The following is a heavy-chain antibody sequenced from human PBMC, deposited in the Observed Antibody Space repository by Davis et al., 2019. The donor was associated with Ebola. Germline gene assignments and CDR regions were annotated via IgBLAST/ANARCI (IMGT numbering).Heavy chain of an antibody. Sequence: MPGGSLRLSCAASGFTVSSNYMSWVRQAPGKGLEWIGEINHSGSTNYNPSLKSRVTISVDTSKNQFSLKLSSVTAADTAVYYCARLEITMGQGVLIDATYFDYWGQGSLVTVSS. CDR3: ARLEITMGQGVLIDATYFDY. J-gene: IGHJ4*02. D-gene: IGHD3-10*01. V-gene: IGHV4-34*01. CDR2: INHSGST. CDR1: GFTVSSNY.